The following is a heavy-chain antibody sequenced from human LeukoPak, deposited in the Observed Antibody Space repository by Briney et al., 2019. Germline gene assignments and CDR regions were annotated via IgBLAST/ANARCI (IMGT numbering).Heavy chain of an antibody. J-gene: IGHJ6*02. CDR2: IYPSDSNT. CDR3: ARPNPYYYYSGTDV. V-gene: IGHV5-51*01. Sequence: GESLKISWKGSGYSFTTYWIGWARQMPGKGLEGRGIIYPSDSNTTYSPSFQGQFTISADKSIRTANLQWSSLKASDTAMYYCARPNPYYYYSGTDVWGQGTTVTVSS. CDR1: GYSFTTYW.